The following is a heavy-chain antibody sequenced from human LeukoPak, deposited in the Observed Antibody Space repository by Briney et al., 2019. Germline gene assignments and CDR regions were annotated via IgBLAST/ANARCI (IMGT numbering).Heavy chain of an antibody. CDR2: INPYSGGT. Sequence: GASVKVSCKSSTYTFSGHYIHWVRQAPGQGLEWMGWINPYSGGTNYAQRFQGRVSMTRDTSISTAYMELSSLTSDDSAMYYCARELGQSGYGKDCFALDVWGQGTTVTVSS. CDR1: TYTFSGHY. J-gene: IGHJ6*02. D-gene: IGHD5-12*01. V-gene: IGHV1-2*02. CDR3: ARELGQSGYGKDCFALDV.